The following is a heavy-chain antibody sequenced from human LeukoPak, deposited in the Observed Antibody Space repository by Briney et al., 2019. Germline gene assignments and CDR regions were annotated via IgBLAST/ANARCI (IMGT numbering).Heavy chain of an antibody. CDR3: ARDLRRYCSSTSCVSPY. CDR1: GYTFTSCG. D-gene: IGHD2-2*01. Sequence: ASVKVSCKASGYTFTSCGISWVRQAPGQGLEWMGWISAYNGNTNYAQKLQGRVTMTTDTSTSTAYMELRSLRSDDTAVYYCARDLRRYCSSTSCVSPYWGQGTLVTVSS. J-gene: IGHJ4*02. CDR2: ISAYNGNT. V-gene: IGHV1-18*01.